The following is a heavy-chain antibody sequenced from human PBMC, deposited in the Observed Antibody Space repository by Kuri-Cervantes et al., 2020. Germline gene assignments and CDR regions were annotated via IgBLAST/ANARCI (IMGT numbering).Heavy chain of an antibody. Sequence: GESLKISCAASGFTFSSYGMHWVRQAPGKGLEWVAVISYDGSNKYYADSVKGRFTISRDNSKNTLYLQMNSLRAEDTAVYYCAKETHFYDYVWGSYRWGEYYFDYWAREPWSPSPQ. CDR2: ISYDGSNK. CDR1: GFTFSSYG. V-gene: IGHV3-30*18. J-gene: IGHJ4*02. D-gene: IGHD3-16*02. CDR3: AKETHFYDYVWGSYRWGEYYFDY.